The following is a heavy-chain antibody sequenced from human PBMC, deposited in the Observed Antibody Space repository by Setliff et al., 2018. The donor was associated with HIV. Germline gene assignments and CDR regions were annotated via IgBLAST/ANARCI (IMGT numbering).Heavy chain of an antibody. CDR2: INFGGST. V-gene: IGHV4-34*01. J-gene: IGHJ5*02. D-gene: IGHD6-13*01. Sequence: LETLSLTCAVYGGSFSGYYWSWIRQTPGEGLEWIGEINFGGSTNYRPSLKSRVTMSVDTSKNQFSLKLTSVTAADTAVYYCASLRRSSWYPWFDPWGQGNLVTVSS. CDR1: GGSFSGYY. CDR3: ASLRRSSWYPWFDP.